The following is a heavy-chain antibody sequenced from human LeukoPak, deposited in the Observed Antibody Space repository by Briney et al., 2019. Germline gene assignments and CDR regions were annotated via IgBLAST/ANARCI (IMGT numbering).Heavy chain of an antibody. CDR1: GGSISSCY. V-gene: IGHV4-59*08. J-gene: IGHJ3*02. CDR3: ARHSAFDI. CDR2: IYYSGTT. Sequence: KTSETLSLTCTGSGGSISSCYWSWVRQPPGKELEWIGYIYYSGTTKYNPSLKSRVTISVDTSKNQFSLKLSSVTVADTAVYYCARHSAFDIWGQGTMVTVSS.